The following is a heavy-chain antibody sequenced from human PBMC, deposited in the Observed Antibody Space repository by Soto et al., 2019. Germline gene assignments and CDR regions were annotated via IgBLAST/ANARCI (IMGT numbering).Heavy chain of an antibody. CDR2: IDYSGTT. CDR3: ATLDITVTSYYFDY. J-gene: IGHJ4*02. D-gene: IGHD4-17*01. Sequence: QLQLQESGPGLVKPSETLSLICTVSGGSIRNSGHYWGWIRQSPGKGLEWIGSIDYSGTTYYKPSLKGRVTISTDTSNNQFSLKLSSVTAADTAVYYCATLDITVTSYYFDYWGQGSLVTVSS. V-gene: IGHV4-39*01. CDR1: GGSIRNSGHY.